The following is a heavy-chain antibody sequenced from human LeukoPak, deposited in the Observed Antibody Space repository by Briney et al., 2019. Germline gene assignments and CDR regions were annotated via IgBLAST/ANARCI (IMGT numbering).Heavy chain of an antibody. J-gene: IGHJ5*02. CDR1: GFTFSSYA. Sequence: GASLRLSCAASGFTFSSYAMSWARQAPGKGLEWVSAISGSGGSTYYADSVKGRFTISRDNSKNTLYLQMNSLRAEDTAVYYCAKDPQSRYCSSTSCYGPVWFDPWGQGTLVTVSS. V-gene: IGHV3-23*01. D-gene: IGHD2-2*01. CDR3: AKDPQSRYCSSTSCYGPVWFDP. CDR2: ISGSGGST.